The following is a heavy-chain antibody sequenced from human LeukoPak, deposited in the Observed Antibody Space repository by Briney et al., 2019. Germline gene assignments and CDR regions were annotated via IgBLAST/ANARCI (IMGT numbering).Heavy chain of an antibody. D-gene: IGHD2-2*01. Sequence: PSETLSLTCAVYGGSFSGYYWSWIRQPPGKGLEWIGEINHSGSTNYNPSLKSRVTISVDTSKNQFSLKLSSVTAADTAVYYCARRFSGIVVVPAARKGYNWFDPWGQGTLVTVSS. CDR2: INHSGST. J-gene: IGHJ5*02. V-gene: IGHV4-34*01. CDR1: GGSFSGYY. CDR3: ARRFSGIVVVPAARKGYNWFDP.